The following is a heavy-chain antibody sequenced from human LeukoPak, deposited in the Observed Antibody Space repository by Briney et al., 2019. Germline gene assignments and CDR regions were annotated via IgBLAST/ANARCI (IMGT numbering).Heavy chain of an antibody. CDR2: IHTSGSN. Sequence: SETLSLTCAVSGVSVSPYYWAWIRQPPGKGLEWIGYIHTSGSNNQYPSLKSRVTISVDKSKNHFSLRLSSVTAADTAVYYCARLSAAVHLGAFDLWGQGTMVTVSS. CDR3: ARLSAAVHLGAFDL. V-gene: IGHV4-4*09. CDR1: GVSVSPYY. D-gene: IGHD3-3*01. J-gene: IGHJ3*01.